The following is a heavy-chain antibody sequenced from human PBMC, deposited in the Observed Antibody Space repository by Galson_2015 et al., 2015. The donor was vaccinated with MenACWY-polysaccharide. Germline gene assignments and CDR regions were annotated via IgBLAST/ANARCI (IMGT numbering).Heavy chain of an antibody. J-gene: IGHJ4*02. CDR2: INTNTGNP. D-gene: IGHD5-24*01. V-gene: IGHV7-4-1*02. CDR3: VRDPDHTTIAVPMPRLDY. Sequence: SVKVSCKASGYTFTNYAINWVRQAPGQGLEWLGWINTNTGNPTYAQAFTGRFVFSLDTSVSTAYLQISSPKAEDAAVYYCVRDPDHTTIAVPMPRLDYSCRGALVTVSS. CDR1: GYTFTNYA.